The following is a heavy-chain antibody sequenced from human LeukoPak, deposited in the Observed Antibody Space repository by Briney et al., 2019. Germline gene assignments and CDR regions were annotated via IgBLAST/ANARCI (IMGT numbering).Heavy chain of an antibody. CDR3: ARDGSRGWLQTYYYYYYMTS. CDR2: ISGGGDVT. J-gene: IGHJ6*03. Sequence: GGSLRLSCAASDFNFITYAMSWVRQAPGKGLEWVSTISGGGDVTYYADSAKGRFTISRDNAKNSLYLQMNSLRAEDTAVYYCARDGSRGWLQTYYYYYYMTSGAKGPRSPSP. V-gene: IGHV3-23*01. CDR1: DFNFITYA. D-gene: IGHD6-19*01.